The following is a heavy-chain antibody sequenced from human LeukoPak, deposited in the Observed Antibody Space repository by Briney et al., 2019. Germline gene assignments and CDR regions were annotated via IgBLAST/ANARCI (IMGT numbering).Heavy chain of an antibody. D-gene: IGHD6-19*01. Sequence: SGPALVKPTQTLTLTCTFSGFSLSTTGMCVTWFRQPPGKALEWLARIDWDDDKYYSTSLKTRLTISKDTSKDQVVLTLTNMDPVDTATYYCTRISPWPKRTAVARDFRGQGTLVTVSS. J-gene: IGHJ4*02. V-gene: IGHV2-70*11. CDR2: IDWDDDK. CDR3: TRISPWPKRTAVARDF. CDR1: GFSLSTTGMC.